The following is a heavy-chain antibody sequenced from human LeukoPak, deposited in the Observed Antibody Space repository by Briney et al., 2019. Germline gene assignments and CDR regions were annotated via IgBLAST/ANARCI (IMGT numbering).Heavy chain of an antibody. J-gene: IGHJ4*02. Sequence: ASVKVSCKASGYTFTSYGITWVRQAPGQGLEWMGWISAYNGNTNYVQKLQGRVTVTTDTSTSTAYMELRSLRSDDTAVYYCAREFPGLLPAAPRGYYFDYWGQGTLVTVSS. CDR3: AREFPGLLPAAPRGYYFDY. CDR1: GYTFTSYG. CDR2: ISAYNGNT. V-gene: IGHV1-18*01. D-gene: IGHD2-2*01.